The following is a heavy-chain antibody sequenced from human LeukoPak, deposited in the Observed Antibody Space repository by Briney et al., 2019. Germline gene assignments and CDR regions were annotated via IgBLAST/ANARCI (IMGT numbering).Heavy chain of an antibody. Sequence: SETLSLTCTVSGGSISSYYWSWIRQPPGKGLEWIGYIYYSGSTNYNPSLKSRVTISVDTSKNQFSLKLSSVTAADTAVYYCARRYQSIGDAFDIWGQGTMVTVSS. CDR2: IYYSGST. D-gene: IGHD2-2*01. V-gene: IGHV4-59*08. CDR1: GGSISSYY. J-gene: IGHJ3*02. CDR3: ARRYQSIGDAFDI.